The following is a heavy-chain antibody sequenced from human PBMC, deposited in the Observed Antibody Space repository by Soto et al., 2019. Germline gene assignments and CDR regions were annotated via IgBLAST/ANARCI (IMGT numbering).Heavy chain of an antibody. V-gene: IGHV4-30-2*01. Sequence: SETLSLTCAVSGGSISSGGYSWSWIRQPPGKGLEWIGYIYHSGSTYYNPSLRSRVTISVDRSKNQFSLKLSSVTAADTAVYYCARGRRSTRRQLVRYLVYCDQGPLSTV. CDR1: GGSISSGGYS. CDR2: IYHSGST. J-gene: IGHJ4*02. D-gene: IGHD6-13*01. CDR3: ARGRRSTRRQLVRYLVY.